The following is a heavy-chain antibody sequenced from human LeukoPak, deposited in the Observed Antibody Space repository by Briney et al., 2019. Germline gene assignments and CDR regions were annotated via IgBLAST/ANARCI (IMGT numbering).Heavy chain of an antibody. Sequence: ASVKVSCKASGYTFTSYAMHWVRQAPGQRLEWMGWINAGNGNTKYSQKFQGRVTITRDTSASTAYMELSSLRSEDTAVYYCARDRGSASYYYYGMDVWGQGTTVTVSS. CDR3: ARDRGSASYYYYGMDV. CDR2: INAGNGNT. D-gene: IGHD3-10*01. CDR1: GYTFTSYA. J-gene: IGHJ6*02. V-gene: IGHV1-3*01.